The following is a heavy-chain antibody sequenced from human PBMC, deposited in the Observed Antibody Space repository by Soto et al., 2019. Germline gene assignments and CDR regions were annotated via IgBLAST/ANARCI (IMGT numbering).Heavy chain of an antibody. V-gene: IGHV4-39*01. CDR3: ATTVTTILYFDY. CDR1: DGSISSSSYY. D-gene: IGHD4-17*01. J-gene: IGHJ4*02. CDR2: IYYSGRT. Sequence: QLQLQESGPGLVKPSETLSLTCTVSDGSISSSSYYWGWVRQPPGTGLGWIGRIYYSGRTYYNPSLKSRVTVSGDTSKNQSALKLSFVTAADTAVYYCATTVTTILYFDYWGPGILVTVSS.